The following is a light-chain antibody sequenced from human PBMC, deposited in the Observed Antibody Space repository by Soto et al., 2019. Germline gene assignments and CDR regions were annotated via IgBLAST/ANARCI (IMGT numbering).Light chain of an antibody. CDR2: GAS. CDR1: QSVSSTY. V-gene: IGKV3-20*01. J-gene: IGKJ5*01. Sequence: EIVLTQSPGTLSLSPGERATLSCRASQSVSSTYLAWYQQRPGQAPRLLIYGASSRATGIPDRFSGSGSGTDFTLTISRLEPEDFAVYYCQQYGTSPITFGQGTRLEIE. CDR3: QQYGTSPIT.